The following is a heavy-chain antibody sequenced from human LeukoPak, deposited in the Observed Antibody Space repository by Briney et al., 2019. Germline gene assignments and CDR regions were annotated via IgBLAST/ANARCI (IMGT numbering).Heavy chain of an antibody. Sequence: GASVKVSCKASGGTFSSYAISWVRQAPGQGLEWMGGIIPIFGTANYAQKFQGRVTITADESTSTAYMELSSLRSEDTAVYYCARALAYCGGDCFGWYFDLWGRGTLATVSS. D-gene: IGHD2-21*02. CDR3: ARALAYCGGDCFGWYFDL. CDR1: GGTFSSYA. V-gene: IGHV1-69*13. J-gene: IGHJ2*01. CDR2: IIPIFGTA.